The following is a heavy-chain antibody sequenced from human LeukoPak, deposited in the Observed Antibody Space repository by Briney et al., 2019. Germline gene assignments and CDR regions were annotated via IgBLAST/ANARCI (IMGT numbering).Heavy chain of an antibody. CDR2: IYYSGAT. D-gene: IGHD3-10*01. CDR3: ARRNMVGGLAAFDF. V-gene: IGHV4-39*01. CDR1: GGSISTSSAY. Sequence: PSEGLSLTCTVSGGSISTSSAYWAWIRQAPGKGLEWIGIIYYSGATYYNPSLESRVTISVETSKNQFSLRLSAVTAADTAVYYCARRNMVGGLAAFDFWGQGTLVTVSS. J-gene: IGHJ4*02.